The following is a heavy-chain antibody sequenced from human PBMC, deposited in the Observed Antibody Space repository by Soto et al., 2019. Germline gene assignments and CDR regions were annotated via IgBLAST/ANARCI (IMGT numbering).Heavy chain of an antibody. D-gene: IGHD1-26*01. CDR2: FYYSGTT. Sequence: QLQLQESGPGLVKSSETLSLTCTVSGGSISSRSYHWGWIRQPPGKGLEWIGSFYYSGTTYYNPSLKSRVTMSVDTSKNQFSLKLNSVTATDTAVYYCVSRVGATPPLFWGQGTLVIVSS. V-gene: IGHV4-39*01. CDR3: VSRVGATPPLF. J-gene: IGHJ4*02. CDR1: GGSISSRSYH.